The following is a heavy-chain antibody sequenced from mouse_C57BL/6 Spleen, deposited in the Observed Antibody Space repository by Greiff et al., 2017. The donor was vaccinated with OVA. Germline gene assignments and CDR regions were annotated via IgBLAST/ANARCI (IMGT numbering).Heavy chain of an antibody. D-gene: IGHD1-1*01. Sequence: QVHVKQSGAELARPGASVKMSCKASGYTFTSYTMHWVKQRPGQGLEWIGYINPSSGYTKYNQKFKDKATLTADKSSSTAYMQLSSLTSEDSAVYYCARPFITTAYYFDYWGQGTTLTVSS. V-gene: IGHV1-4*01. CDR1: GYTFTSYT. J-gene: IGHJ2*01. CDR3: ARPFITTAYYFDY. CDR2: INPSSGYT.